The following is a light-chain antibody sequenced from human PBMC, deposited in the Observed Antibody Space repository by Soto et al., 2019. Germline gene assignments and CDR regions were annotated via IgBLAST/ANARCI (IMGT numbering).Light chain of an antibody. V-gene: IGKV1-39*01. J-gene: IGKJ1*01. CDR1: QSVSSY. Sequence: DIQMSPSPSSLDASVGDRVTITCRASQSVSSYVNWFQQKPGKAPNLVIYVASNLQRGVPPRFSCSGSGTDFSRTIISLQPEDLAIYYFHQRYILPLTFGPGTKVEIK. CDR3: HQRYILPLT. CDR2: VAS.